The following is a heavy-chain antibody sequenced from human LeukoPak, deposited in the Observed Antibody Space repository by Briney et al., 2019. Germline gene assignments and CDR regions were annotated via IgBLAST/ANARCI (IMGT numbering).Heavy chain of an antibody. D-gene: IGHD3-10*01. J-gene: IGHJ6*02. CDR2: ISAYNGNT. V-gene: IGHV1-18*01. Sequence: ASVKVSCKASGYTFTSYGISWVRQAPGQGLEWMGWISAYNGNTNYAQKLQGRVTMTTDTSTSTAYMELRSLRSDDTAVYYCARGLYYYGSGSYPSTYYYYGMDVWGQGTTVTVSS. CDR1: GYTFTSYG. CDR3: ARGLYYYGSGSYPSTYYYYGMDV.